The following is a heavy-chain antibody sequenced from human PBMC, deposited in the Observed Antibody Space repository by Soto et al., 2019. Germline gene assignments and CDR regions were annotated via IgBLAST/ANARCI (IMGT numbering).Heavy chain of an antibody. CDR2: ISSSSSYI. Sequence: GGSLRLSCAASGFTFSSYSMNWVRQAPGKGLEWVSSISSSSSYIYYADSVKGRFTISRDNAKNSLYLQMNSLRAEDTAVYYCVLSSSWPLDAFDIWGQGTMVTVSS. CDR1: GFTFSSYS. D-gene: IGHD6-13*01. J-gene: IGHJ3*02. CDR3: VLSSSWPLDAFDI. V-gene: IGHV3-21*01.